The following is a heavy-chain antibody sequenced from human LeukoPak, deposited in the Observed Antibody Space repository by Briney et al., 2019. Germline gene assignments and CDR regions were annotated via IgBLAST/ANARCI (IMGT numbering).Heavy chain of an antibody. V-gene: IGHV4-39*07. CDR1: GDSVSSSSYY. Sequence: PSETLSLTCSVSGDSVSSSSYYWGWIRQPPGKGLEWIGSINYSGSTYYNPSLKSRVTISVDTSKNQFSLKLSSVTAADTAVYYCARVICSGGSCRFDYWGQGTLVTVSS. D-gene: IGHD2-15*01. CDR2: INYSGST. CDR3: ARVICSGGSCRFDY. J-gene: IGHJ4*02.